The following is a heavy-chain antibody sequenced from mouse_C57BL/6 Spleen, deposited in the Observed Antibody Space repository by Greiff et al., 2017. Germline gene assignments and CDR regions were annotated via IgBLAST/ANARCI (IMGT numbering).Heavy chain of an antibody. Sequence: DVHLVESGEGLVKPGGSLKLSCAASGFTFSSYAMSWVRQTPEKRLEWVAYISSGGDYIYYADTVKGRFTISRDNARNTLYLQMSSLKSEDTAMYYCTRGHYGSSPGDYFDYWGQGTTLTVAS. D-gene: IGHD1-1*01. CDR3: TRGHYGSSPGDYFDY. V-gene: IGHV5-9-1*02. J-gene: IGHJ2*01. CDR2: ISSGGDYI. CDR1: GFTFSSYA.